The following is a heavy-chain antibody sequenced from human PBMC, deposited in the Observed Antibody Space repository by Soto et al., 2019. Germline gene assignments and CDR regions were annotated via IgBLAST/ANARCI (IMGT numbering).Heavy chain of an antibody. Sequence: GESLKISCKVSGYSFTSYWIGWVRQMPGKGLEWMGIIYPADSNTKYSPSLQGQVSISADRSTSTAYLQWSSLKASDTAIYYCARGNSGSYGSFDYWGQGTPVTVSS. CDR3: ARGNSGSYGSFDY. D-gene: IGHD1-26*01. CDR2: IYPADSNT. V-gene: IGHV5-51*01. J-gene: IGHJ4*02. CDR1: GYSFTSYW.